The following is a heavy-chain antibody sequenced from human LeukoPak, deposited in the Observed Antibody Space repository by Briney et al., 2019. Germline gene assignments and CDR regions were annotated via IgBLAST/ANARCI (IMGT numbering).Heavy chain of an antibody. CDR2: TYYRSKWYN. J-gene: IGHJ5*02. CDR3: ARGTMTTVTPNWFDP. Sequence: SQTLSLTCAISGDSVSSKSTAWNWIRQSPSRGLEWLGRTYYRSKWYNDYAVSVKSRITTNPDTSKNQFSLQLNSVTPEDTAVYYCARGTMTTVTPNWFDPWGQGTLVTVSS. CDR1: GDSVSSKSTA. D-gene: IGHD4-11*01. V-gene: IGHV6-1*01.